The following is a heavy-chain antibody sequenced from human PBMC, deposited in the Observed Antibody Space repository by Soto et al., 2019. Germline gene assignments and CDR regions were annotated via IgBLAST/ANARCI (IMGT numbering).Heavy chain of an antibody. Sequence: LRLSCAGSGFTFGDSYMSWIRQAPGKGLEWLSYISPGSRYPAYADSVKGRFTISRGNAKRSLYLQMMSLTAEDTAIYYCVRGGGGGLFDPWGQGTMVTVSS. CDR2: ISPGSRYP. V-gene: IGHV3-11*06. CDR3: VRGGGGGLFDP. J-gene: IGHJ5*02. D-gene: IGHD2-15*01. CDR1: GFTFGDSY.